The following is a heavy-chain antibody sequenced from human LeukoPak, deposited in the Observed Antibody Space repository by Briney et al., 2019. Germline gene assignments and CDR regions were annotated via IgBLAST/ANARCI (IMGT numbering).Heavy chain of an antibody. CDR3: ARLEAY. D-gene: IGHD3-3*01. CDR1: GFTFSNAW. J-gene: IGHJ4*02. CDR2: IYYSWST. Sequence: PGGSLRLSCAASGFTFSNAWMSWVRQAPGKGLEWIGSIYYSWSTYYNPSLKSRVTISVDTSKNQFSLKLSSVTAADTAVYYCARLEAYWGQGTLVTVSS. V-gene: IGHV4-39*01.